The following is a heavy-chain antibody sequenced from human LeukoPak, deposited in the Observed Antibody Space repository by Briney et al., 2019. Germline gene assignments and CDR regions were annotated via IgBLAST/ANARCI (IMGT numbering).Heavy chain of an antibody. V-gene: IGHV1-2*02. CDR3: ARDLGYSYGVYYYYYYMDV. CDR1: GYTFTGYY. Sequence: ASVKVSCKASGYTFTGYYMHWVRQAPGQGLEWMGWINPNSGGTNYAQKFQGRVTMTRDTSISTAYMELSRLRSDGTAVYYCARDLGYSYGVYYYYYYMDVWGKGTTVTVSS. D-gene: IGHD5-18*01. CDR2: INPNSGGT. J-gene: IGHJ6*03.